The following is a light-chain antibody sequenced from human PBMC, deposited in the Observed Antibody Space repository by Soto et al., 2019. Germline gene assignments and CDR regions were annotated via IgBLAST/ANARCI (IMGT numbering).Light chain of an antibody. CDR2: LAS. CDR3: QQRSNWTSIT. V-gene: IGKV3D-11*01. CDR1: QAVNTR. J-gene: IGKJ5*01. Sequence: IVLPQSPATLSSFPGDRVTLSCRASQAVNTRLAWYQHKPGQAPRLLIYLASNRAAGVPARFSGSGSGTDFALTISSLEPEDSAVYYCQQRSNWTSITFAQGTRLEIK.